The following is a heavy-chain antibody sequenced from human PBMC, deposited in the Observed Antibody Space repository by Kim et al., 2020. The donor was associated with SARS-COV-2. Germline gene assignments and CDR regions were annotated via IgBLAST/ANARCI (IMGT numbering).Heavy chain of an antibody. CDR3: VSQKDLVLVENAFRGGYSSD. J-gene: IGHJ4*02. CDR2: ISVRGDST. D-gene: IGHD2-8*01. V-gene: IGHV3-23*01. CDR1: GFTFSKNA. Sequence: GGSLRLSCAASGFTFSKNAMAWVRQAPGKGLEWVSGISVRGDSTYYADSVKGRFTISRDNSKNTLDLQMNSLNVDDAAVYFCVSQKDLVLVENAFRGGYSSDWGQGTLVTVSS.